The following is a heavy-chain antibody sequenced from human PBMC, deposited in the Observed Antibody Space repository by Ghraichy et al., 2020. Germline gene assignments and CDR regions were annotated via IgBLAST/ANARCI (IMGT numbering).Heavy chain of an antibody. J-gene: IGHJ4*02. CDR1: GGSFSGYY. D-gene: IGHD3-10*01. CDR2: INHSGST. Sequence: SQTLSLTCAVYGGSFSGYYWSWIRQPPGKGLEWIGEINHSGSTNYNPSLKSRVTISVDTSKNQFSLKLSSVTAADTAVYYCARAYYGSGSYYCDYWGQGTLVTVSS. V-gene: IGHV4-34*01. CDR3: ARAYYGSGSYYCDY.